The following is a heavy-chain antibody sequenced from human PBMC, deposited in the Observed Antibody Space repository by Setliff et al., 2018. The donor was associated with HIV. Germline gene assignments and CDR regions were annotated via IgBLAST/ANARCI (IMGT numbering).Heavy chain of an antibody. V-gene: IGHV1-69*10. D-gene: IGHD6-19*01. Sequence: SVKVSCKASGGTFSSCAISWVRQAPGQGLEWMGGIIPILGIANYAQKFQGRVTITADKSTRTAYMELSSLRSEDTAVYYCARQDSSGWYSVGPWGQGTLVTVS. J-gene: IGHJ5*02. CDR1: GGTFSSCA. CDR2: IIPILGIA. CDR3: ARQDSSGWYSVGP.